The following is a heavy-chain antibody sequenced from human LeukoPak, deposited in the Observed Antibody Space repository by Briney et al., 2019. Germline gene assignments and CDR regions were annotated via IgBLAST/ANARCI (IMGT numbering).Heavy chain of an antibody. V-gene: IGHV4-59*01. CDR2: IFYSGTT. CDR3: ARGGWNKFDY. J-gene: IGHJ4*02. D-gene: IGHD3-22*01. Sequence: SETLSLTCTVSGGSISSYYWSWIRQPPGKGLEWIGFIFYSGTTNYNPPLKSRVTISVDTSKNQFSLKLSSVTAADTAVYYCARGGWNKFDYWGQGTLVTVSP. CDR1: GGSISSYY.